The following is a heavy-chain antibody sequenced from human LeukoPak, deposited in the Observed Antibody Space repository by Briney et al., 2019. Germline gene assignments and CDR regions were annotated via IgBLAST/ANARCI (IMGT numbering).Heavy chain of an antibody. Sequence: GGSLRLSCAASGFTFSTYGMNWVRQAPGKGLEWVSAISGSGGSTYYADSVKGRFTISRDNSKNTLYLQMNSLRAEDTAVYYCAKRWELLGFDYWGQGTLVTVSS. CDR1: GFTFSTYG. V-gene: IGHV3-23*01. CDR3: AKRWELLGFDY. J-gene: IGHJ4*02. D-gene: IGHD1-26*01. CDR2: ISGSGGST.